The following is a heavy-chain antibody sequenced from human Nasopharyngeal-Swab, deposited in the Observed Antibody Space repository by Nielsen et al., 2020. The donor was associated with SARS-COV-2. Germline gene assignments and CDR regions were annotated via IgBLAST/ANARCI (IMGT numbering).Heavy chain of an antibody. CDR1: GYTLTGYY. Sequence: ASVKVSCKASGYTLTGYYMHWVRQAPGQGLEWMGWINPNSGGTNYAQKFQGRVTMTRDTSISTAYMELSRLRSDDTAVYYCASTPSGYSSSWPFDYWGQGTLVTVSP. V-gene: IGHV1-2*02. J-gene: IGHJ4*02. D-gene: IGHD6-13*01. CDR3: ASTPSGYSSSWPFDY. CDR2: INPNSGGT.